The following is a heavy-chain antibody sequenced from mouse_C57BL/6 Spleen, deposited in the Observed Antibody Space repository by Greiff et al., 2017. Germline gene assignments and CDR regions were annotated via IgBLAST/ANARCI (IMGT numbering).Heavy chain of an antibody. J-gene: IGHJ3*01. CDR2: ILPGSGST. Sequence: VQLQQSGAELMKPGASVKLSCKATGYTFTGYWIEWVKQRPGHGLEWIGEILPGSGSTNYNEKFKGKATFTADTSSNTAYMQHSSRTTEDSSIDYGAREGYGNWFAYWGQGTLVTVAA. D-gene: IGHD2-1*01. V-gene: IGHV1-9*01. CDR1: GYTFTGYW. CDR3: AREGYGNWFAY.